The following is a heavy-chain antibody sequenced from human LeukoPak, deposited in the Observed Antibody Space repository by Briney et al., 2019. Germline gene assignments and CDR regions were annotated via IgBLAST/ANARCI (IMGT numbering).Heavy chain of an antibody. Sequence: PGGSLRLSCAASGFTFSSYDMHWVRQATGKGLEWVSAIGTAGDTYYPGSVKGRFTISRENAKNSLYLQMNSLRARDTAVYYCARGNFDWSTYYFDYWGQGTLVTVSS. J-gene: IGHJ4*02. CDR3: ARGNFDWSTYYFDY. CDR2: IGTAGDT. V-gene: IGHV3-13*01. CDR1: GFTFSSYD. D-gene: IGHD3-9*01.